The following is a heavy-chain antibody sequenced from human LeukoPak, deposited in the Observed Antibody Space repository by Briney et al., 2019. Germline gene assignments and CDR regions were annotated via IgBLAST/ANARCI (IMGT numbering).Heavy chain of an antibody. CDR1: GFTFISYA. CDR2: ISGSGGST. V-gene: IGHV3-23*01. J-gene: IGHJ4*02. Sequence: GGSLRLSCVASGFTFISYAMSWVRQAPGKGLEWVSVISGSGGSTHYADSAKGRFTISRDNSKNTLYLQMSSLRAEDTAVYYCAKESPVFDYWGQGTLVTVSS. CDR3: AKESPVFDY.